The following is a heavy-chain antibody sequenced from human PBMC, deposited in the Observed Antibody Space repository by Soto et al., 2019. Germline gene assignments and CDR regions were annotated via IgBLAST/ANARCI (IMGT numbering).Heavy chain of an antibody. CDR2: ISSSSSTI. J-gene: IGHJ3*02. Sequence: GESLKISCAASGFTFSSYSMNWVRQAPGKGLEWVSYISSSSSTIYYADSVKGRFTISRDNAKNSLYLQMNSLRDEDMAVYYCARDRFLRDRGYSYGYHDAFDIWGQGTMVTVSS. CDR3: ARDRFLRDRGYSYGYHDAFDI. CDR1: GFTFSSYS. V-gene: IGHV3-48*02. D-gene: IGHD5-18*01.